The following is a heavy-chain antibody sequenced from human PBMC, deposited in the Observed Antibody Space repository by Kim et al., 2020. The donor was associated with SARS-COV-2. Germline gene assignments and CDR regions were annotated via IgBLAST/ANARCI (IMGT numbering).Heavy chain of an antibody. CDR2: ISAYNGNT. V-gene: IGHV1-18*01. J-gene: IGHJ4*02. CDR3: ARDHRRITMVRGVIITLGVPGY. Sequence: ASVKVSCKASGYTFTSYGISWVRQAPGQGLEWMGWISAYNGNTNYAQKLQGRVTMTTDTSTSTAYMELRSLRSDDTAVYYCARDHRRITMVRGVIITLGVPGYWGQGTLVTVSS. CDR1: GYTFTSYG. D-gene: IGHD3-10*01.